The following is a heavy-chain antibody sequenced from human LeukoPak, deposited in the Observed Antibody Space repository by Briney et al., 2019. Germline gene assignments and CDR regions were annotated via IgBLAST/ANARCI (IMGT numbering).Heavy chain of an antibody. V-gene: IGHV3-23*01. CDR3: AKAPVTSCRGAYCYPFDY. CDR1: GFTFSYAW. J-gene: IGHJ4*02. D-gene: IGHD2-21*01. CDR2: ISSTDAGT. Sequence: GGSLRLSCAASGFTFSYAWMSWVRQAPGKGLEWVSAISSTDAGTYHADSVRGRFTISRDSSKNTLYLQMNSLRAEDAAVYYCAKAPVTSCRGAYCYPFDYWGQGTLVTVSS.